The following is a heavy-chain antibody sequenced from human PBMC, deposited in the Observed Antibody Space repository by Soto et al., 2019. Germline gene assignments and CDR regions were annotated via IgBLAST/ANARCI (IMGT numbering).Heavy chain of an antibody. Sequence: ASVKVSGKASGYTFTSYGISWVRQAPGQGLEWMGWISAYNGNTNYAQKLQGRVTMTTDTSTSTAYMELRSLRSDDTAVYYCARGGPYYGSGSYYKPYGMDVWGQGTTVTVSS. J-gene: IGHJ6*02. CDR1: GYTFTSYG. V-gene: IGHV1-18*01. CDR2: ISAYNGNT. D-gene: IGHD3-10*01. CDR3: ARGGPYYGSGSYYKPYGMDV.